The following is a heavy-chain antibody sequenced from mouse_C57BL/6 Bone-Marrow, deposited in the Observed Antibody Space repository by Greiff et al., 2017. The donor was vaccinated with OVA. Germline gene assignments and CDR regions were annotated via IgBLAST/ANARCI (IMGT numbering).Heavy chain of an antibody. Sequence: QVQLKQPGAELVKPGASVKLSCKASGYTFTSYWMHWVKQRPGQGLEWIGMIHPNSGSTNYNEKFKSKATLTVDKSSSTAYMQLSSLTSEDSAVYYCVYYDYDGAWFAYWGQGTLVTVSA. D-gene: IGHD2-4*01. J-gene: IGHJ3*01. CDR1: GYTFTSYW. V-gene: IGHV1-64*01. CDR3: VYYDYDGAWFAY. CDR2: IHPNSGST.